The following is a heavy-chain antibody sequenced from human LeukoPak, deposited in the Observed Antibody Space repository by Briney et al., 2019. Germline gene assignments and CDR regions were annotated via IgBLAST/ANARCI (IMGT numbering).Heavy chain of an antibody. CDR1: GDSISTYY. V-gene: IGHV4-59*01. CDR3: ARGRTIAGYFDY. D-gene: IGHD1-1*01. Sequence: SETLSLTCTDSGDSISTYYWSWIRHPPRKGLEWIGYVYYSGSTNYNPSLKSRVTMSVDTSKNQFSLNLTSVTAADTAVYYCARGRTIAGYFDYWGQGTLVTVSS. CDR2: VYYSGST. J-gene: IGHJ4*02.